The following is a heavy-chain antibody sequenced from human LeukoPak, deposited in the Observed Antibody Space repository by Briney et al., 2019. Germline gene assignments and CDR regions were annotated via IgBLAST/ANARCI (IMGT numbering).Heavy chain of an antibody. J-gene: IGHJ4*02. Sequence: GGSLRLSCAASGFTFSNAYMNWVRQAPGKGLVWVSRINSDGSSTSYADSVKGRFTISRDNAKNTLYLQMNSLRAEDTAVYYCARAPTTVTTASASALYYFDYWGQGTLVTVSS. D-gene: IGHD4-17*01. V-gene: IGHV3-74*01. CDR1: GFTFSNAY. CDR2: INSDGSST. CDR3: ARAPTTVTTASASALYYFDY.